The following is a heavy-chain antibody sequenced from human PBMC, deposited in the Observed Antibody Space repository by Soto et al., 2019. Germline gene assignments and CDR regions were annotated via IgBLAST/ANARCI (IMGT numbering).Heavy chain of an antibody. D-gene: IGHD1-26*01. CDR2: ISGGGGTM. Sequence: EVQVVESGGGSVQPGGSLRLSCAASGFTFSRYTMNWVRQAPGKGLEWLSYISGGGGTMSYADSVKGRVTISRDNAKNSLYLQMDSLRAEDTAVYYCASDKSGTYPIDYWGQGTLVTVSS. CDR3: ASDKSGTYPIDY. J-gene: IGHJ4*02. CDR1: GFTFSRYT. V-gene: IGHV3-48*04.